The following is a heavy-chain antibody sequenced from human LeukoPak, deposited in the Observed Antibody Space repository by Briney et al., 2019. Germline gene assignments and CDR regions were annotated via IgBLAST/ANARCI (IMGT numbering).Heavy chain of an antibody. D-gene: IGHD2-15*01. CDR1: GGSITSTSYY. J-gene: IGHJ5*02. CDR3: ARGARVVVATVNWFDP. Sequence: PSETLSLTCTVSGGSITSTSYYWSWIHHHPGKGLEWIGYIYYSGSTYYNPSLKSRVTISIDTSKNQFSLKLSSVTAADTAVYYCARGARVVVATVNWFDPWGQGTLVTVSS. CDR2: IYYSGST. V-gene: IGHV4-31*03.